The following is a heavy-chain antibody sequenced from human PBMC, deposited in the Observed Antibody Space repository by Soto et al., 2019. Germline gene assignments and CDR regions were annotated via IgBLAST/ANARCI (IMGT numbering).Heavy chain of an antibody. D-gene: IGHD1-26*01. Sequence: QLQLQESGPGLVKPSETLSLTCTVSGGSISSSSYYWGWIRQPPGKGLEWIGSIYYSGSTYYNPSLKSRVTISVDTSKNQFSLKLSSVTAADTAVYYCARFIVGAMGFDYWGQGTLVTVSS. CDR1: GGSISSSSYY. J-gene: IGHJ4*02. V-gene: IGHV4-39*01. CDR2: IYYSGST. CDR3: ARFIVGAMGFDY.